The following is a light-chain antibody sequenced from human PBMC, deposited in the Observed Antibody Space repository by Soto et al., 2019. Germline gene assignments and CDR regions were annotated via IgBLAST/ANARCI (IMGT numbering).Light chain of an antibody. CDR3: QQRSNWPPIT. V-gene: IGKV3-11*01. CDR1: QSVSRY. J-gene: IGKJ5*01. Sequence: EIVLRQSPGTVSLSPGERATLSCRASQSVSRYLAWYQQKPGQAPRLLIYDASNRATGIPARFSGSGSGTDFTLTISSLEPEDFAVYYCQQRSNWPPITYGQGTRLEI. CDR2: DAS.